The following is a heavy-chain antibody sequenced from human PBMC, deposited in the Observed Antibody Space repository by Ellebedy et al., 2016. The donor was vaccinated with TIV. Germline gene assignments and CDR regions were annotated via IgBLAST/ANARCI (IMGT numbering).Heavy chain of an antibody. CDR2: VTIDGRNQ. D-gene: IGHD2-21*01. CDR1: GFTFSAYG. V-gene: IGHV3-30*18. Sequence: GESLKISCAASGFTFSAYGMHWVRQAPGKGLDWLAVVTIDGRNQYYADSIKGRFTISRDNSKNTLYLQMRSLRAEDSAIYYCAKEIHASGGDWGQGTLVTVSS. CDR3: AKEIHASGGD. J-gene: IGHJ4*02.